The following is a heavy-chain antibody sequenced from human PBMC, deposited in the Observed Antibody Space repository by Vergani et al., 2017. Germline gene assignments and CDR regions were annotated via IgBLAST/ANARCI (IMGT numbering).Heavy chain of an antibody. V-gene: IGHV4-61*02. CDR2: IYTSGST. D-gene: IGHD2-15*01. Sequence: QVQLQESGPGLVKPSQTLSLTCTVSGGSISSGSYYWSWIRQPAGKGLEWIGRIYTSGSTNYNPSLKSRVTISVDTSKNQFSLKLSSVTAADTAVYYCAGGARVGYCSGGSCYGLGYWGQGTLVTVSS. CDR1: GGSISSGSYY. J-gene: IGHJ4*02. CDR3: AGGARVGYCSGGSCYGLGY.